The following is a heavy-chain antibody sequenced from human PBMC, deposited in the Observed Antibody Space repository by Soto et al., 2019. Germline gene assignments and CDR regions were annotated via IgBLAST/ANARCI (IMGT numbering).Heavy chain of an antibody. Sequence: GGSRRLSCAASGFTFRSYWMHWVSQAPGKGVLWVSHINWDGTDTSYAGSVKGRFTISRDSATGTLYLQMNSLSVEDTAVYYCARAGGGFDYWGRGTLVTVSS. CDR3: ARAGGGFDY. J-gene: IGHJ4*02. CDR1: GFTFRSYW. V-gene: IGHV3-74*01. D-gene: IGHD3-16*01. CDR2: INWDGTDT.